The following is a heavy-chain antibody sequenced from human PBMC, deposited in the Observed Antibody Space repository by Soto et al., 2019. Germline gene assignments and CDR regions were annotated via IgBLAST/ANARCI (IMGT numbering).Heavy chain of an antibody. Sequence: EVQLLESGGDLVQSGGSLRLSCEASGFTFSDFGMAWVRQIPGKGLEWVSTVNFDGGNTHYADSVQGRFTISRDNSKDTLYLQMGSLRAEDTAIYYCATDAGNEDSLFDYWGQGTLVTVSS. CDR1: GFTFSDFG. D-gene: IGHD4-4*01. CDR2: VNFDGGNT. J-gene: IGHJ4*02. V-gene: IGHV3-23*01. CDR3: ATDAGNEDSLFDY.